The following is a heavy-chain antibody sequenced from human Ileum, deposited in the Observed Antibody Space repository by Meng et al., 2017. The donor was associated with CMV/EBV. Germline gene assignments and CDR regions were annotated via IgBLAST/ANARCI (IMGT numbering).Heavy chain of an antibody. CDR3: ASGDSLRAVDF. CDR1: GASIRRTSCV. Sequence: LQQSAACLLRHSQTPFTTCTASGASIRRTSCVGGWIRQHPGRRPVGLGAIYYCEGTYYNPSLKSRVTISVDTSKNQFSLNMISVTAADTAVYYCASGDSLRAVDFWGQGTLVTVSS. CDR2: IYYCEGT. J-gene: IGHJ4*02. V-gene: IGHV4-39*07. D-gene: IGHD2-21*02.